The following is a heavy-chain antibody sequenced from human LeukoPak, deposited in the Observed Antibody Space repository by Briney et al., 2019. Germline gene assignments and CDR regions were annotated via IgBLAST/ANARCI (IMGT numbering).Heavy chain of an antibody. CDR2: ISYHGRDQ. Sequence: GGSLRLSCAASGFIFSTYAMHWVRQAPGKGLEWVAVISYHGRDQYYADSVKGRFTISRDNSKSTLSLQMNSLRAEDTAVYYCARELGGMDVWGQGTTVTVSS. CDR1: GFIFSTYA. J-gene: IGHJ6*02. V-gene: IGHV3-30*04. CDR3: ARELGGMDV.